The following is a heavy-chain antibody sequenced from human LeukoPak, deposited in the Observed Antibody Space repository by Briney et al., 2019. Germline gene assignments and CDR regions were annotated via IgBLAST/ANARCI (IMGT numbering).Heavy chain of an antibody. CDR3: AREGRSMVTTPDYYGMDV. V-gene: IGHV1-46*01. CDR1: GYTFTSYY. Sequence: GASVKVSCKASGYTFTSYYIHWVRQAPGQGLEWMGIINISGGATTYAQKFQGRVTMTRDTSTSTAYTELSSLRSEDTAVYYCAREGRSMVTTPDYYGMDVWGQGTTVTVSS. D-gene: IGHD4-17*01. CDR2: INISGGAT. J-gene: IGHJ6*02.